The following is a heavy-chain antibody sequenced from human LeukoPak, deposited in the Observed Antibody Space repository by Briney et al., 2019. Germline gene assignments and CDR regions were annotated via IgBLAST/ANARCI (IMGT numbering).Heavy chain of an antibody. V-gene: IGHV3-66*01. CDR1: GFTVSSNY. Sequence: GGSLRLSCAASGFTVSSNYMSWVRQAPGKGLEWVSVIYSGGSTYYADSVKGRFTISRDNSKNTLYLQMNSLRAEDTAVYYCARDMRTYYYDSSGYYPFHYWGQGTLVTVSS. CDR3: ARDMRTYYYDSSGYYPFHY. CDR2: IYSGGST. J-gene: IGHJ4*02. D-gene: IGHD3-22*01.